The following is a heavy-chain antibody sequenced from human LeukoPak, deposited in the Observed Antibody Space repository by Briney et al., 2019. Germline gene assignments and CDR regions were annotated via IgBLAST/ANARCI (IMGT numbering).Heavy chain of an antibody. CDR2: ISGGAGST. CDR3: ASGVAIFGAPLDY. Sequence: GGSLRLSCAASGFTFSSYAMSWVRQAPGKGLRWVSIISGGAGSTYYTNSVKGRLTISRDNPKNTLYLQMNSLRAGDTALYYCASGVAIFGAPLDYWGQGTLVTVSS. CDR1: GFTFSSYA. D-gene: IGHD3-3*01. J-gene: IGHJ4*02. V-gene: IGHV3-23*01.